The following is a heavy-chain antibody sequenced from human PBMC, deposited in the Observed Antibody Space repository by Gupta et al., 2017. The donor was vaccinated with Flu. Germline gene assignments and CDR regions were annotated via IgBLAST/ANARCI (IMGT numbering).Heavy chain of an antibody. CDR1: GFTFSSFS. Sequence: EVQLVESGGGLVKPGGSLRLPCAASGFTFSSFSMNWVRQAPGKGLEGVSSISGSSSYIYYADSVKGRFTISRDNAKNSLNLQMNSLRAEDTAVYYCARDENIVATMKYYYGMDVWGQGTTVTVSS. V-gene: IGHV3-21*01. CDR3: ARDENIVATMKYYYGMDV. D-gene: IGHD5-12*01. J-gene: IGHJ6*02. CDR2: ISGSSSYI.